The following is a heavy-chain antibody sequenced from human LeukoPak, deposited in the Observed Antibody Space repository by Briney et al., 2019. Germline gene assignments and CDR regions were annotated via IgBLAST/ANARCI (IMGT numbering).Heavy chain of an antibody. CDR3: ARDLFRYCSGGSCYETDY. J-gene: IGHJ4*02. CDR1: GFTFSSYW. V-gene: IGHV3-7*01. Sequence: GGSLRLSCEASGFTFSSYWMSWVRQAPGKGLEWVATIRQDGSVNHCVDSVKGRFTISRDNAKNSLYLQMNSLRAEDTAVYYCARDLFRYCSGGSCYETDYWGQGTLVTVSS. D-gene: IGHD2-15*01. CDR2: IRQDGSVN.